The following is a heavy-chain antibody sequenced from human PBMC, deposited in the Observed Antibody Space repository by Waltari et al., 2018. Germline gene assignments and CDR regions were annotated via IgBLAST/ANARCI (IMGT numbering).Heavy chain of an antibody. Sequence: EVQLVESGGVVVPPGGSLRLSCAASGFTFDDYTMHWVRQAPRKGLEWVSLISWDGGSTYYADSVKGRFTISRDNGKNSLYLQMNSLRTEDTALYYCAKDIAALGYYYYGMDVWGQGTTVTVSS. J-gene: IGHJ6*02. CDR3: AKDIAALGYYYYGMDV. D-gene: IGHD6-6*01. CDR1: GFTFDDYT. CDR2: ISWDGGST. V-gene: IGHV3-43*01.